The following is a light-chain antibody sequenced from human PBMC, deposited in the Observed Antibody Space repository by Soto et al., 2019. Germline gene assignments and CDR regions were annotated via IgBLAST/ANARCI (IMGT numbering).Light chain of an antibody. CDR1: SSDVGGYDY. J-gene: IGLJ1*01. Sequence: HYALTHPASVSWSPGQSITISCTGTSSDVGGYDYISWYQQHPGKAPKLMIYQVSNRPSGVSNRFSGSKSGNTASLTISGLQAEEETDYYCSSFRSGNNYVFGTGTKVTVL. CDR3: SSFRSGNNYV. CDR2: QVS. V-gene: IGLV2-14*01.